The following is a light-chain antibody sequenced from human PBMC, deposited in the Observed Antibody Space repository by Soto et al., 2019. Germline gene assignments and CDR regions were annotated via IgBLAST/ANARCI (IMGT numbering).Light chain of an antibody. CDR3: QQRSNWAT. Sequence: EMVLTQSPGTLSLSPGERATLSCRASQSVSSNFLAWYQEKLGQAPRLLIYDASNRATGIPARFSGSGSVTDFTLTISSLEPEDFAVYYCQQRSNWATFGPGTKVDIK. CDR2: DAS. V-gene: IGKV3-11*01. CDR1: QSVSSN. J-gene: IGKJ3*01.